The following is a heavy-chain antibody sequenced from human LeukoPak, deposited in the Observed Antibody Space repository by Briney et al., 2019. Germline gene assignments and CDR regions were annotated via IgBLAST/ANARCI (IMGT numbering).Heavy chain of an antibody. CDR1: GYTFTSYG. V-gene: IGHV1-18*01. Sequence: ASVKVSCKASGYTFTSYGINWVRQAPGQGLEWMGWISAYNGNTNYAQKFQGRVTMTTDTSTSTAYMELRSLRSDDTAVYYCARDSKTYSGYDEGWFDPWGQGTLVTVSS. J-gene: IGHJ5*02. CDR2: ISAYNGNT. D-gene: IGHD5-12*01. CDR3: ARDSKTYSGYDEGWFDP.